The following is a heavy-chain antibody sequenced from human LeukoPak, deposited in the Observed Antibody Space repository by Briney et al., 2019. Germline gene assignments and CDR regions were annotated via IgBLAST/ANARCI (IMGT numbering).Heavy chain of an antibody. Sequence: GGSLRLSCAASGFTFSSYEMNWVRQAPGKGLEWVSSISSSSSYIYYADSVKGRFTISRDNTKNSLYLQMNSLRAEDTAVYYCAREGRGSSSPGQDAFDIWGKGTMVTVSS. D-gene: IGHD6-6*01. CDR1: GFTFSSYE. J-gene: IGHJ3*02. CDR3: AREGRGSSSPGQDAFDI. V-gene: IGHV3-21*01. CDR2: ISSSSSYI.